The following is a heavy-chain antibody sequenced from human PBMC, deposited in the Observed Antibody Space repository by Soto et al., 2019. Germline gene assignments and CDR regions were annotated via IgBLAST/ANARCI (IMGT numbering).Heavy chain of an antibody. D-gene: IGHD2-15*01. J-gene: IGHJ6*02. CDR1: GFTFSSYG. V-gene: IGHV3-33*01. CDR2: IWYDGRNK. CDR3: ARESFAVGGNGNYYYYGMDV. Sequence: QVQLVESGGGVVQPGRSLRLSCAASGFTFSSYGMHWVRQAPGKGLEWVALIWYDGRNKYYADSVKGRFTISRHNSENTLYLQMNSLRAEDTAVYYCARESFAVGGNGNYYYYGMDVWGQGTTVTVSS.